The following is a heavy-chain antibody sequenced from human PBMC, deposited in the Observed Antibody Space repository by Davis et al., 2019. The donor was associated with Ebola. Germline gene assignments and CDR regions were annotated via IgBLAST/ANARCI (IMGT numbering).Heavy chain of an antibody. J-gene: IGHJ4*02. V-gene: IGHV5-51*01. D-gene: IGHD6-19*01. Sequence: PGGSLRLSCAASGYSFTSYWIGWVRQMPGKGLEWMGVIYPGDSDTKYSPSFQGQFTISADKSISTAYLQWSSLKASDTAMYYCARAAWYSSGWYYFDYWGQGTLVTVSS. CDR2: IYPGDSDT. CDR3: ARAAWYSSGWYYFDY. CDR1: GYSFTSYW.